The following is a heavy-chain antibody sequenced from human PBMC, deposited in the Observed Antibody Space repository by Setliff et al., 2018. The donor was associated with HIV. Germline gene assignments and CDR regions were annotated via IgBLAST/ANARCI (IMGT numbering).Heavy chain of an antibody. CDR3: ARGGSTTVPWLLY. Sequence: SETLSLTCTVSGGSISRSSYYWAWIRQPPGKGLEWIGYIYYTGSTDYNPSLKSRVTLSVDTSKNQFSLKLSSVTAADTAVYYCARGGSTTVPWLLYWGQGTLVTSPQ. V-gene: IGHV4-61*05. J-gene: IGHJ4*02. CDR1: GGSISRSSYY. D-gene: IGHD4-17*01. CDR2: IYYTGST.